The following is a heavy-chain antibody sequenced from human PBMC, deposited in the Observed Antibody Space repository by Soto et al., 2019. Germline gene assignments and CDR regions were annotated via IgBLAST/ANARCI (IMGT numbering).Heavy chain of an antibody. CDR1: GLTFSSYE. D-gene: IGHD5-18*01. Sequence: EVQLAESGGGLGQPGGSLRLSCAASGLTFSSYEMNWVRQAPGKGLEWIAYVTTSGSSKYYADSVKGRFSISRDNAKNSLYLQMNSLRAEYTAVYYCARVRDGYRGYFDYWGQGTLVTVSS. CDR3: ARVRDGYRGYFDY. J-gene: IGHJ4*02. CDR2: VTTSGSSK. V-gene: IGHV3-48*03.